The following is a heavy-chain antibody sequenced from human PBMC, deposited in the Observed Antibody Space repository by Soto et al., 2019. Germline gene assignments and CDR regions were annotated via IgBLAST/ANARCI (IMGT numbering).Heavy chain of an antibody. Sequence: SETLSLTCTVPGGSISSYYWSWIRQPPGKGLEWIGYIYYSGSTNYNPSLKSRVTISVDTSKNQFSLKLSSVTAADTAVYYCAQYDFWSGLAYWGQGTLVTVSS. CDR3: AQYDFWSGLAY. D-gene: IGHD3-3*01. CDR1: GGSISSYY. CDR2: IYYSGST. V-gene: IGHV4-59*01. J-gene: IGHJ4*02.